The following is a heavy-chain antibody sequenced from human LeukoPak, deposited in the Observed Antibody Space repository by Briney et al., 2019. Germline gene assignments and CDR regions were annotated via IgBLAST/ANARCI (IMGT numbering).Heavy chain of an antibody. V-gene: IGHV3-23*01. Sequence: GGSLRLSCAASGFTFSSYAMSWVRQAPGKGLEWVSAISGSGGSTYCADSVKGRFTISRDNSKNTLYLQMNSLRAEDTAVYYCAKAREQWLVRPLSVFDYWGQGTLVTVSS. CDR1: GFTFSSYA. J-gene: IGHJ4*02. D-gene: IGHD6-19*01. CDR2: ISGSGGST. CDR3: AKAREQWLVRPLSVFDY.